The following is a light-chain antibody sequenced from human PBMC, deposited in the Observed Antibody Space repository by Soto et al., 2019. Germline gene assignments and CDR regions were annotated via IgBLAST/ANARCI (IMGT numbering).Light chain of an antibody. CDR1: QGISSY. Sequence: DIQLTQSPSFLSASVGDRVTITCRASQGISSYLAWYQQKPGKAPKLLIYAASTLQSRVPSRFSGSGSRTHFTLTITSPQHEDFATYYCPQLNSYPQNTFGQGTKLEIK. CDR2: AAS. V-gene: IGKV1-9*01. J-gene: IGKJ2*01. CDR3: PQLNSYPQNT.